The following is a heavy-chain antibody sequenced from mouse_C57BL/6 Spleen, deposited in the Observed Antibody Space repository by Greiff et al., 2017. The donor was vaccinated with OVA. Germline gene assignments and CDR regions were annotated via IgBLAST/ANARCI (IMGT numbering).Heavy chain of an antibody. J-gene: IGHJ3*01. CDR3: AIDSSGTGFAY. Sequence: VQLQQSGPELVKPGASVKISCKASGYTFTDYYMNWVKQSHGKSLEWIGDINPNNGGTSYNQKFKGKATLTVDKSSSTAYMELRSLTSEDSAVYYCAIDSSGTGFAYWGQGTLVTVSA. D-gene: IGHD3-2*02. V-gene: IGHV1-26*01. CDR2: INPNNGGT. CDR1: GYTFTDYY.